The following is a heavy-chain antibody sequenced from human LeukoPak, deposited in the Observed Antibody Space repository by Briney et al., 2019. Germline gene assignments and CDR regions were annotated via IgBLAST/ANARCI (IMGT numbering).Heavy chain of an antibody. CDR1: GYTFTSYY. CDR2: INPSGGST. V-gene: IGHV1-46*01. CDR3: ARGPTYCSGGSCYSLYYFDY. Sequence: ASVKVSCKASGYTFTSYYIHWVRQAPGQGLEWMGIINPSGGSTSYAQKFQGRVTMTRDTSTTTVYMYLNSLRSEDTAVYYCARGPTYCSGGSCYSLYYFDYWGQGTLVTVSS. J-gene: IGHJ4*02. D-gene: IGHD2-15*01.